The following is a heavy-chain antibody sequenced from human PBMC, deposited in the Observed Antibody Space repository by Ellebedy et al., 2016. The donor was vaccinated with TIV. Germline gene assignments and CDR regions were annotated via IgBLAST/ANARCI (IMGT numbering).Heavy chain of an antibody. Sequence: GESLKISCAASGFTFSSYAMSWVRQAPGKGLEWVSAFSGSGGSTYYADSVKGRFTISRDNSKNTLYLQMSGMRAEDTAVYYCARDIYTGHFDYWGQGILVTVSS. CDR3: ARDIYTGHFDY. CDR1: GFTFSSYA. D-gene: IGHD2-2*02. CDR2: FSGSGGST. V-gene: IGHV3-23*01. J-gene: IGHJ4*02.